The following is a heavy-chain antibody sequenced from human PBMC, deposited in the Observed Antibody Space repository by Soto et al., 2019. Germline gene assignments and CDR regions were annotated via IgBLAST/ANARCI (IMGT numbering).Heavy chain of an antibody. Sequence: QVQLQESGPGLVKPSETLSLTCTVSGASISSYYWSWIRRPPGKGLEWIASIYYSGGTNYNPSLKSRVTISEDTSKNQFSLKLRSVTTADTAVYYCAATVTTPQAADYWGQGTLVTVSS. CDR2: IYYSGGT. V-gene: IGHV4-59*01. D-gene: IGHD4-17*01. J-gene: IGHJ4*02. CDR1: GASISSYY. CDR3: AATVTTPQAADY.